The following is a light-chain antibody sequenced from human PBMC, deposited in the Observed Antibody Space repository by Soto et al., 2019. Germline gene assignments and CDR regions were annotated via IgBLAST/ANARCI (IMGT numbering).Light chain of an antibody. J-gene: IGKJ1*01. CDR1: QDISIY. Sequence: DIQMTQSPASLSASVGDRVTITCRASQDISIYLAWYQQRPGRVPKLLIYGASTLQSRVPSRFSGSGSGTDFTLTTSTLQPEEGGTFTCQKFDGAPWTFGQGPGWKSN. CDR3: QKFDGAPWT. V-gene: IGKV1-27*01. CDR2: GAS.